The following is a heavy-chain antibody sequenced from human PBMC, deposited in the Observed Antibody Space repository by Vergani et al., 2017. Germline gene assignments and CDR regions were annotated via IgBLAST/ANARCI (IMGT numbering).Heavy chain of an antibody. CDR1: GGTFSSYA. D-gene: IGHD6-13*01. J-gene: IGHJ4*02. CDR2: IIPIFGIA. CDR3: ARAAGLDIAAAGIRYFDY. Sequence: QVQLVQSGAEVKKPGSSVKVSCKASGGTFSSYAISWVRQAPGQGLEWMGGIIPIFGIANYAQKFQGRVTITADKSTSTAYMELSSLRSEDTAVYYCARAAGLDIAAAGIRYFDYWGQGTLVTVSS. V-gene: IGHV1-69*17.